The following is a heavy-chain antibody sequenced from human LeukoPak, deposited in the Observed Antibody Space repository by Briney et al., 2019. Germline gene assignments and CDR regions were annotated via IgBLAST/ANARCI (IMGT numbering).Heavy chain of an antibody. V-gene: IGHV3-53*04. Sequence: GGSLRLSCAASGFTDSSNYMSWVRQAPGKGLEGVSVIYSGGSTYYADSVKGRFTISRHNSKNTLYLQMNSLRAEDTAVYYCARVWGYDFWSGYYYTPKGYYGMDVWGQGTTVTVSS. CDR2: IYSGGST. D-gene: IGHD3-3*01. CDR1: GFTDSSNY. J-gene: IGHJ6*02. CDR3: ARVWGYDFWSGYYYTPKGYYGMDV.